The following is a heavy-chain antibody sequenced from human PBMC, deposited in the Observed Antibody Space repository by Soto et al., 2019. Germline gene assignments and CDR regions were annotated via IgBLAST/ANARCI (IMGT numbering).Heavy chain of an antibody. CDR3: ARDAGIDYGNYVSPFDY. CDR2: IIPIFGTA. Sequence: QVQLVQSGAEVKKPGSSVKVSCKASGGTFSSFPISWVRQAPGQGLEWMGEIIPIFGTAKYAQKFQGRVTISADDATRTAHMELSSLRSEDTAVYYCARDAGIDYGNYVSPFDYWGQGTLVTVSS. V-gene: IGHV1-69*12. D-gene: IGHD4-17*01. CDR1: GGTFSSFP. J-gene: IGHJ4*02.